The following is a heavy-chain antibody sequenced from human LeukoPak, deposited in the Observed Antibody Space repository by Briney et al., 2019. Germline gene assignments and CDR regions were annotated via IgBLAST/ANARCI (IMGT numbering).Heavy chain of an antibody. CDR1: GFTVSDIY. J-gene: IGHJ4*02. CDR3: EFYGPRIPY. V-gene: IGHV3-21*01. D-gene: IGHD2/OR15-2a*01. Sequence: GGSLRLSCAVSGFTVSDIYMSWVRQAPGKGLEWVASISSIGNYIHYVDSVRGRFTISRDNAKNSLYLQMNSLRVEDTAVYYCEFYGPRIPYWGQGTLVTVSS. CDR2: ISSIGNYI.